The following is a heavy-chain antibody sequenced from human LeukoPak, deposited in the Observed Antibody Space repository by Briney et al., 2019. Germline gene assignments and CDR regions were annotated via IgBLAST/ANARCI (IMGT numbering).Heavy chain of an antibody. V-gene: IGHV1-69*13. D-gene: IGHD6-19*01. J-gene: IGHJ4*02. CDR2: IIPIFGTA. Sequence: SVKVSCKASGGTFSSYAISWVRQAPGQGLEWMGGIIPIFGTANYAQKFQGRVTITADESTSTAHMELSSLRSEDTAVYYCARDLNRYSSGWYDWGQGTLVTVSS. CDR1: GGTFSSYA. CDR3: ARDLNRYSSGWYD.